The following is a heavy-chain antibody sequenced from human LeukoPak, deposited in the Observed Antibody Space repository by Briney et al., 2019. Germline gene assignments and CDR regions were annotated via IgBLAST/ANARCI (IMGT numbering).Heavy chain of an antibody. CDR1: GFTFSNAW. D-gene: IGHD3-22*01. J-gene: IGHJ4*02. Sequence: PGGSLRLSCAASGFTFSNAWMSWVRQAPGKGLEWVSAISGSGGSTYYADSVKGRVTISRDNSKNTLYLQMNSLRAEDTAVYYCAKANSGYYRILDYWGQGTLVTVSS. CDR3: AKANSGYYRILDY. CDR2: ISGSGGST. V-gene: IGHV3-23*01.